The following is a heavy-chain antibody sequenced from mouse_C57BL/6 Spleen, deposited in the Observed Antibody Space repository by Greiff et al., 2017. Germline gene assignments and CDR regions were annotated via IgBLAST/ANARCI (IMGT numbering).Heavy chain of an antibody. CDR1: GYTFTDYE. Sequence: QVQLQQSGAELVRPGASVTLSCKASGYTFTDYEMHWVKQTPVHGLEWIGAIDPETGGTAYNQKFKGKAILTADKSSSTAYMELRSLTSEDSAVYYCTRLEGGYWYFDVWGTGTTVTVSS. J-gene: IGHJ1*03. CDR3: TRLEGGYWYFDV. V-gene: IGHV1-15*01. CDR2: IDPETGGT.